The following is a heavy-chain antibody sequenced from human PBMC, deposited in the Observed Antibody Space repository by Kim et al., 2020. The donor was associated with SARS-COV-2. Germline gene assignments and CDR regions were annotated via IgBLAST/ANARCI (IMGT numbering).Heavy chain of an antibody. Sequence: ASVKVSCKASGYTFTYYAMHWVRQAPGQRLEWMVWINAGNGNTKYSPKFQGRVTITRDTSASTAYMQLSSLRSEDTAVYFCARALGEMATTWGQGTLVTVSS. CDR1: GYTFTYYA. V-gene: IGHV1-3*01. D-gene: IGHD3-10*01. J-gene: IGHJ4*02. CDR2: INAGNGNT. CDR3: ARALGEMATT.